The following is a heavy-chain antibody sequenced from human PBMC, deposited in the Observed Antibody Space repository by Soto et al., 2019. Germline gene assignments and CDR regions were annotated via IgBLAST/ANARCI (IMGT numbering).Heavy chain of an antibody. CDR3: AKGRPNVLRFLEWFTTFDF. CDR2: ISGSGGST. D-gene: IGHD3-3*01. CDR1: GFTFSSYA. J-gene: IGHJ4*02. V-gene: IGHV3-23*01. Sequence: EVQLLESGGGLVQPGGSLRLSCAASGFTFSSYAMSWVRQATGKGLEWVSAISGSGGSTYYADSVKGRFTISRDNSKNTLYLQMKSLRAEDTAVYYCAKGRPNVLRFLEWFTTFDFWGQGTLVTVSS.